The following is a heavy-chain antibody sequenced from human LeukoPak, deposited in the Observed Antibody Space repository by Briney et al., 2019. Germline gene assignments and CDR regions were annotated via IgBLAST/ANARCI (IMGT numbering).Heavy chain of an antibody. J-gene: IGHJ4*02. D-gene: IGHD6-19*01. Sequence: GGSLRLSCAASGFTVSDYYMRWIRQAPGKGREGVSYISSSGSTIYYADSVKGLFTISRDNAKNSLYLQMNRLRAEDTAVYYCARDLEGSGWTDYWGQGTLVTVSS. CDR1: GFTVSDYY. CDR2: ISSSGSTI. V-gene: IGHV3-11*01. CDR3: ARDLEGSGWTDY.